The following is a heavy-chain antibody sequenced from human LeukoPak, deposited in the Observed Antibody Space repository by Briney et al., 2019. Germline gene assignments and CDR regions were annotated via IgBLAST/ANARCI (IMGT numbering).Heavy chain of an antibody. Sequence: GGSLRLSCAASGFTFSSYSMNWVRQAPGKGLECVSSISSSSSYIYYADSVKGRFTISRDNAKNSLYLQMNSLRAEDTAVYYCARDLGCTTSCYAGYWGQGTLVTVSS. CDR2: ISSSSSYI. D-gene: IGHD2-2*01. V-gene: IGHV3-21*01. J-gene: IGHJ4*02. CDR1: GFTFSSYS. CDR3: ARDLGCTTSCYAGY.